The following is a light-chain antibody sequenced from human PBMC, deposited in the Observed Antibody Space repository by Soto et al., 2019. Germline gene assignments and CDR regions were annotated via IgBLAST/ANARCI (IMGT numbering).Light chain of an antibody. CDR3: SAYTARSTLV. CDR1: RSNIGNNY. V-gene: IGLV1-51*01. CDR2: EVR. J-gene: IGLJ3*02. Sequence: QSVLTQPPSVSAAPGQKVTVSCSGSRSNIGNNYVSWYQHLPGTAPKLIIYEVRNRPSGISSRFSGSRSGNTASLTISGLQPEDEGDYYCSAYTARSTLVFGGGTKVTVL.